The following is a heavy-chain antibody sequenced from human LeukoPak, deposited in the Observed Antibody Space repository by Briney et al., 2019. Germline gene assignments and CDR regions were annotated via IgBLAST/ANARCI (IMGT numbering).Heavy chain of an antibody. J-gene: IGHJ6*02. CDR3: AKSRGYSYAYYGMDV. CDR2: IYYSGST. Sequence: SETLSLTCTVSGGSISSYYWSWIRQPPGKGLEWIGYIYYSGSTNYNPSLKSRVTISVDTSKNQFSLKLSSVTAADTAMYYCAKSRGYSYAYYGMDVWGQGTTVTVSS. V-gene: IGHV4-59*01. D-gene: IGHD5-18*01. CDR1: GGSISSYY.